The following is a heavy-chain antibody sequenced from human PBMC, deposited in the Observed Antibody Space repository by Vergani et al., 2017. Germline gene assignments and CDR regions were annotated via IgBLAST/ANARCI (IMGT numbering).Heavy chain of an antibody. V-gene: IGHV3-9*01. D-gene: IGHD6-13*01. J-gene: IGHJ4*02. CDR1: GFTFDDYA. CDR3: AKDQVKYSSSWILVFDY. Sequence: EVQLVESGGGLVQPGRSLRLSCAASGFTFDDYAMHWVPQAPGKGLEWVSGSSRNSGSIGYADSVQGRFTISRDNAKNSLYLQMNSLRAEDTALYYCAKDQVKYSSSWILVFDYWGQGTLVTVSS. CDR2: SSRNSGSI.